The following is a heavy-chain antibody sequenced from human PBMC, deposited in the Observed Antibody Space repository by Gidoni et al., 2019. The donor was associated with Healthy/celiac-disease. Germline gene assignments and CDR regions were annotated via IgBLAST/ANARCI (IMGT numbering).Heavy chain of an antibody. J-gene: IGHJ4*02. CDR3: ARLSKGGWYYFDY. V-gene: IGHV3-53*01. CDR2: IYSGGST. CDR1: GFPVRSNY. Sequence: EVQLVESGGGLIQPGGSLRLSCAASGFPVRSNYMSWVRQAPGKGLEWVSVIYSGGSTYYADSVKGRFTISRDNSKNTLYLQMNSLRAEDTAVYYCARLSKGGWYYFDYWGQGTLVTVSS. D-gene: IGHD6-19*01.